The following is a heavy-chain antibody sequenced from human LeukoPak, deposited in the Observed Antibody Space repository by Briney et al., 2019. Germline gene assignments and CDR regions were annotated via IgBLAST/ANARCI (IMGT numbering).Heavy chain of an antibody. CDR3: ARGSSGYYYGFDY. D-gene: IGHD3-22*01. J-gene: IGHJ4*02. CDR1: GGSFSGYY. V-gene: IGHV4-34*01. CDR2: INHSGST. Sequence: SETLSLTCAVYGGSFSGYYWSWIRQPPGKGLEWIGEINHSGSTNYNPSLKGRVTISVDTSKNRFSLKLSSVTAADTAVYYCARGSSGYYYGFDYWGQGTLVTVSS.